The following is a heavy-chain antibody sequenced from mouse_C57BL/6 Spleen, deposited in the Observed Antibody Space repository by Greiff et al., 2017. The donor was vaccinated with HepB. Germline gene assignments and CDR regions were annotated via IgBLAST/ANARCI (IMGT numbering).Heavy chain of an antibody. J-gene: IGHJ3*01. CDR2: IDPENGDT. D-gene: IGHD1-1*01. Sequence: EVQLQQSGAELVRPGASVKLSCTASGFNIKDDYMHWVKQRPEQGLEWIGWIDPENGDTEYASKFQGKATITADTSSNTAYLQLSSLTSEDTAVYYCFYYYGSSYWFAYWGHRTLVTVSA. V-gene: IGHV14-4*01. CDR3: FYYYGSSYWFAY. CDR1: GFNIKDDY.